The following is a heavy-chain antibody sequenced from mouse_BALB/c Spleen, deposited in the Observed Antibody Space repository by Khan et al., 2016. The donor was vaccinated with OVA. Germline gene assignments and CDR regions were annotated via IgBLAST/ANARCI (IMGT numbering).Heavy chain of an antibody. CDR2: INPGGHYP. CDR1: GFTFSTYG. Sequence: EVELVESGGDLVKTGGSLKLSCAASGFTFSTYGMSWVRQTPDKRLEWVATINPGGHYPYYIDNVKGRFTISSDNAKNILDLQMTSLRAEDTAMYYWVRLAYYYNSEVFAYWGQGSLVSGSA. D-gene: IGHD1-1*02. J-gene: IGHJ3*01. CDR3: VRLAYYYNSEVFAY. V-gene: IGHV5-6*01.